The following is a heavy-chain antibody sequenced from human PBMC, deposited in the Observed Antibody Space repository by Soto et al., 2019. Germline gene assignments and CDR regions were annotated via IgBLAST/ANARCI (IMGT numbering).Heavy chain of an antibody. J-gene: IGHJ5*02. CDR3: AREGGGRRIAAPGTWFDP. Sequence: EVQLVESGGGLVQPGGSLRLSCAASGFTFSSYWMSWVRQAPGKGLEWVANIKQDGSEKYYVDSVKGRFTISRDNAKNSLYLQMNSLRAEDTAVYYCAREGGGRRIAAPGTWFDPWGQGTLVTVSS. CDR1: GFTFSSYW. V-gene: IGHV3-7*05. CDR2: IKQDGSEK. D-gene: IGHD6-13*01.